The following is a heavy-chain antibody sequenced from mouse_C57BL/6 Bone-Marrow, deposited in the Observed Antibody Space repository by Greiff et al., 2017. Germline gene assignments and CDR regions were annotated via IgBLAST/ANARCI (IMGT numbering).Heavy chain of an antibody. V-gene: IGHV1-82*01. J-gene: IGHJ3*01. D-gene: IGHD2-12*01. CDR2: LYPGDGDT. CDR3: ARSYSLFAY. CDR1: GYAFSSSW. Sequence: QVQLQQSGPELVKPGASVKISCKASGYAFSSSWMNWVKQRPGKGLEWIGRLYPGDGDTNYNGKFKGKATLTADKSSSTAYMQLSSLTSEDSAVYFCARSYSLFAYWGQGTLVTVSA.